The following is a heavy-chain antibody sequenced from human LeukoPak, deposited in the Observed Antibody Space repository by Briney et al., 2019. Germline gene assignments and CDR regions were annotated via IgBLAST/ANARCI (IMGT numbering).Heavy chain of an antibody. Sequence: GGSLRLSCAASGFSCSNYAMSWVRQAPGKGLEWVSTISAGDGNTYYADSVQGRFTFSRDNSRNTLYLQMNSLRAEDTATYYCAKGIYCTSTNCYTPSDHWGQGTLVTVSS. CDR1: GFSCSNYA. CDR3: AKGIYCTSTNCYTPSDH. V-gene: IGHV3-23*01. J-gene: IGHJ4*02. D-gene: IGHD2-2*02. CDR2: ISAGDGNT.